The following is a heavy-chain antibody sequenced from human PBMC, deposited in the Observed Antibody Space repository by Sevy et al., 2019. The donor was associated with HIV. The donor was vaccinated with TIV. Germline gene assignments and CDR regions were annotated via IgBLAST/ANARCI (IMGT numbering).Heavy chain of an antibody. J-gene: IGHJ4*02. CDR2: ISKDGSNK. D-gene: IGHD5-18*01. CDR3: AKDLCIQLWQNFDY. Sequence: GGSLRLSCAASGFIFSGYGMHWVRQAPGKGLEWVAVISKDGSNKYYADSVKGRFTISRDNSQNTLFLQMSSLRPEDTAVYYCAKDLCIQLWQNFDYWGQGTLVTVSS. CDR1: GFIFSGYG. V-gene: IGHV3-30*18.